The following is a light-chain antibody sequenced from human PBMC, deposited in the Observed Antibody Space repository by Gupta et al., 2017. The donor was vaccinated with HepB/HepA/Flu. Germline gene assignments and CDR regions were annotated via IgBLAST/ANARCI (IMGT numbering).Light chain of an antibody. J-gene: IGKJ1*01. CDR1: QSLVHSNGYNY. Sequence: DIVLTQSPLSLPVTPGEPASISCRSSQSLVHSNGYNYLDWYLQKPGQSPQHLINLGSNRASGVPDRCSGSGSGTNYTLKISSGGADDVGVYYCRSALQPTRTFGQGTKVEIK. CDR3: RSALQPTRT. CDR2: LGS. V-gene: IGKV2-28*01.